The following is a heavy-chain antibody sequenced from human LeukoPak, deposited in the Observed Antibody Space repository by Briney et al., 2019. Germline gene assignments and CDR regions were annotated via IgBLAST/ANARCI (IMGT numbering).Heavy chain of an antibody. V-gene: IGHV3-21*01. D-gene: IGHD5-12*01. CDR1: GFTLSSYW. CDR3: ASDRGYSGYDLNWFDP. J-gene: IGHJ5*02. CDR2: ISSSSSYI. Sequence: GVSLRLSCAASGFTLSSYWMHWVRQAPGKGLEWVSSISSSSSYIYYADSVKGRFTISRDNAKNSLYLQMNSLRAEDTAVYYCASDRGYSGYDLNWFDPWGQGTLVTVSS.